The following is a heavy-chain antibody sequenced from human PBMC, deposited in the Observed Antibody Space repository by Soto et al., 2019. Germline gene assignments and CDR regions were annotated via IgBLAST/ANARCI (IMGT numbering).Heavy chain of an antibody. CDR1: GYTFTSYG. CDR3: VVAAHPYYFDY. CDR2: ISAYNGNT. Sequence: EASVKVSCKASGYTFTSYGISWVRQAPGQGLEWMGWISAYNGNTNYAQKLQGRVTMTTDTSTSTAYMELRSLRSDDTAVYYCVVAAHPYYFDYWGQGTMVTVSS. J-gene: IGHJ4*02. V-gene: IGHV1-18*01. D-gene: IGHD2-15*01.